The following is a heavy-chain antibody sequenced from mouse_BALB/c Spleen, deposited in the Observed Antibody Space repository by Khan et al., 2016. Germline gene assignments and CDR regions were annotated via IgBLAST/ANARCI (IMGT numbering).Heavy chain of an antibody. D-gene: IGHD1-1*01. CDR1: GDSITSGY. J-gene: IGHJ4*01. V-gene: IGHV3-8*02. Sequence: EVKLQESGPSLVKPSQALSLTCSVTGDSITSGYWNWIRKFPGIKLEYMGYITYSGSTYYNPSLKSRLSITRDTSTNKSFLQLISVSTEDTATYCGASEDGRSYVGGMDYWGEGTAVAVSS. CDR3: ASEDGRSYVGGMDY. CDR2: ITYSGST.